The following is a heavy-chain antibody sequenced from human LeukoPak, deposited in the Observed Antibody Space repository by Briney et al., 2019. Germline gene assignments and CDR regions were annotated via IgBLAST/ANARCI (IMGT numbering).Heavy chain of an antibody. CDR3: AKDKTTVTPRGLDV. V-gene: IGHV3-23*01. CDR1: GFTFSSYA. CDR2: ISGSGGTT. D-gene: IGHD4-17*01. J-gene: IGHJ3*01. Sequence: GGSLRLSCAASGFTFSSYAMSWVRQAPGKGLEWVSGISGSGGTTYYADSVKGRFTISRDNSKNTVYLQMNSLRAEDTAVYYCAKDKTTVTPRGLDVWGQGTMVTVSS.